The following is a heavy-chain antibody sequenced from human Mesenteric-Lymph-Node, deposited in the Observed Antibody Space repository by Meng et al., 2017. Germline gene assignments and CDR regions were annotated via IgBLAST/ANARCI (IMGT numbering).Heavy chain of an antibody. CDR3: ARVQDYYDSSGYYGRAIDY. V-gene: IGHV3-48*03. D-gene: IGHD3-22*01. CDR2: ISSSGSTI. J-gene: IGHJ4*02. CDR1: GFTFSSYE. Sequence: GGSLRLSCAASGFTFSSYEMNWVRQAPGKGLEWISYISSSGSTIYYADSVMGRFTISRDTAKNSLYLQMNRLSAEDTAVYYCARVQDYYDSSGYYGRAIDYWGQGTLVTVSS.